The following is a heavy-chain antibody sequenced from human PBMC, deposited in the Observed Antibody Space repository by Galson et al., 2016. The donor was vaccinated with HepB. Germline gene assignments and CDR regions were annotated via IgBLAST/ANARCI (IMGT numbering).Heavy chain of an antibody. CDR2: ISGSGVGT. J-gene: IGHJ3*02. CDR1: GFTFGSYA. Sequence: SLRLSCAGSGFTFGSYAMNWVRQAPGKGLEWVSTISGSGVGTYYADSVKGRFIVSRDNSKNTLYLLMTSLTAEDTAVYYCAKDRTLLVWLEMEPDDALENWGQGTIVTVSS. CDR3: AKDRTLLVWLEMEPDDALEN. V-gene: IGHV3-23*01. D-gene: IGHD3-10*01.